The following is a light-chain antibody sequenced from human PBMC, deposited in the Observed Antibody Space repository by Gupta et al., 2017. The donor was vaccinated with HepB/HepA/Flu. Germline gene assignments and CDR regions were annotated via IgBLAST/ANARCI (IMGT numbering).Light chain of an antibody. CDR2: DVT. Sequence: SAMPQPSSVSGSPGQSITISCTGTSSDVGDYNYVYWSQQHPVKAPKLMIYDVTNRAAGVSTGFSGSKSGNTASLTISGRKEEDEADYYSSSDTISDNLVFGTGTKVTVL. CDR3: SSDTISDNLV. V-gene: IGLV2-14*01. J-gene: IGLJ1*01. CDR1: SSDVGDYNY.